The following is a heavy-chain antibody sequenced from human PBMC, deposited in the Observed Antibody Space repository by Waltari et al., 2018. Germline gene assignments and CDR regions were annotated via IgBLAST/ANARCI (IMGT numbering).Heavy chain of an antibody. Sequence: QVQLQESGPGLVKPSETLSLTCTVPGGSLTTYYWNWIRQSTEKGLEWIGFMYYSGSTTYNPSLRSRVTISRDASKNQFSLKLTSVTAADTAVYYCARGRGMAGSPTLVNAFDIWGQGTMVTVSS. D-gene: IGHD2-15*01. CDR1: GGSLTTYY. V-gene: IGHV4-59*01. CDR2: MYYSGST. J-gene: IGHJ3*02. CDR3: ARGRGMAGSPTLVNAFDI.